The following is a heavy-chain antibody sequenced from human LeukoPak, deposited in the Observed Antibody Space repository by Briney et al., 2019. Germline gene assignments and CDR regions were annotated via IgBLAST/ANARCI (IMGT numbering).Heavy chain of an antibody. CDR3: ARDLGRSDGMDV. Sequence: SETLSLTCTVSGGSVSSGSYYWSWIRQPPGTGLEWIGYIYYSGSTNYNPSLKSRVTISVDTSKNQFSLKLSSVTAEDTAVYYCARDLGRSDGMDVWGKGTTVTVSS. J-gene: IGHJ6*04. CDR1: GGSVSSGSYY. V-gene: IGHV4-61*01. D-gene: IGHD3-16*01. CDR2: IYYSGST.